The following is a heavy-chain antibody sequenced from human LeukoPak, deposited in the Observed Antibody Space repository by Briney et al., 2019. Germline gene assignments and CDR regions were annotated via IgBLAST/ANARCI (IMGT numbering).Heavy chain of an antibody. J-gene: IGHJ4*02. CDR3: ARYIGSYWPPEEEIDY. Sequence: PGRSLRLSCTASGFTFGDYAMSWFRQAPGKGLEWVAVISYDGSNKFYTDSVKGRFTISRDNSKNTLYLQMNSLRAEDTAVYYGARYIGSYWPPEEEIDYWGQGTLVTVSS. CDR1: GFTFGDYA. V-gene: IGHV3-30*04. CDR2: ISYDGSNK. D-gene: IGHD1-26*01.